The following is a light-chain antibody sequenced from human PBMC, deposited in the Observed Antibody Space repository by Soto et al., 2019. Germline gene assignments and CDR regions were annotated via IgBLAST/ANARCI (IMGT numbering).Light chain of an antibody. CDR3: QQYGSSPPVT. CDR1: QSVSSSY. Sequence: EIVLTQSPGTLSLSPGERATLSCRASQSVSSSYLAWYQQKPGQAPRLLIYGVSSRATGIPDRFSGSGSGTDFTLTISRLEPEDFAVYYCQQYGSSPPVTCVQGTRLEIK. V-gene: IGKV3-20*01. CDR2: GVS. J-gene: IGKJ5*01.